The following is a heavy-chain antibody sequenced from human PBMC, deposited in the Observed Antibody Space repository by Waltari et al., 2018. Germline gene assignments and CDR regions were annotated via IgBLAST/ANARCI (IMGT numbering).Heavy chain of an antibody. V-gene: IGHV1-2*02. CDR1: GYTFTDFY. J-gene: IGHJ4*02. CDR3: ARGRQGFY. CDR2: INPSSGGT. Sequence: QVQVVQSGAEVEKPGGSGKVSWKAAGYTFTDFYIHWVRQAPGQGLEWMGWINPSSGGTNYAQKFQGRVTLTRDTSISTAYMELSRLSSDDTAVYYCARGRQGFYWGQGTLVTVSS.